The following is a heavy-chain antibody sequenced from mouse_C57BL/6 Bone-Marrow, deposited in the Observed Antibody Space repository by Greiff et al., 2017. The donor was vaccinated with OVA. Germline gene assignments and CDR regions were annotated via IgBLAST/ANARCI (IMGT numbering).Heavy chain of an antibody. CDR1: GYTFTSYG. V-gene: IGHV1-81*01. CDR2: IYPRSGNT. D-gene: IGHD2-1*01. J-gene: IGHJ2*01. Sequence: QVQLKESGAELARPGASVKLSCKASGYTFTSYGISWVKQRTGQGLEWIGEIYPRSGNTYYNEKFKGKATLTADKSSSTAYMELRSLTSEDSAVYFCARSSYGNLDYWGQGTTLTVSS. CDR3: ARSSYGNLDY.